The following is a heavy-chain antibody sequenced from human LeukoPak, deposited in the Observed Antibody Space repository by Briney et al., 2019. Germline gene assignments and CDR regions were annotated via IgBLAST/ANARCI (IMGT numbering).Heavy chain of an antibody. J-gene: IGHJ6*02. CDR1: GFTFSNAW. CDR3: ARAYRYGMDV. Sequence: GESLRLSCAASGFTFSNAWMSWVRQAPGKGLEWVANIKQDGSEKYYVDSVKGRFTISRDNAKNSLYLQMNSLRAEDTAVYYCARAYRYGMDVWGQGTTVTVSS. CDR2: IKQDGSEK. D-gene: IGHD2-21*01. V-gene: IGHV3-7*04.